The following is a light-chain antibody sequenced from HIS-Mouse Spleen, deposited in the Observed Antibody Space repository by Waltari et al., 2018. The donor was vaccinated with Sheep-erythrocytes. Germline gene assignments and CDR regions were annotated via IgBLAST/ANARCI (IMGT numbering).Light chain of an antibody. CDR2: EVS. CDR3: SSYAGSNNYV. J-gene: IGLJ1*01. CDR1: SSDVGGYNY. Sequence: QSALTQPPSASGSPGQSVTTSCTGPSSDVGGYNYVSWYQQHPGKAPKLMIYEVSKRPSGVPDRFSGSKSGNTASLTVSGLQAEDEADYYCSSYAGSNNYVFGTGTKVTVL. V-gene: IGLV2-8*01.